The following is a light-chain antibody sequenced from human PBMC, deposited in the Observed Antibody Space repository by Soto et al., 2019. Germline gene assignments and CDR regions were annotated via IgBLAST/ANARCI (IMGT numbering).Light chain of an antibody. CDR2: KAS. V-gene: IGKV1-5*03. Sequence: DIQMTQSPSTVSASVGDRVTITCLASQNINTWLAWYQQKPGKAPKLLILKASSLESGVPSRFSGSGSGTEFTLTISSLQPDDLATYYCQQYNNYSGMFGQGTKVDI. J-gene: IGKJ1*01. CDR3: QQYNNYSGM. CDR1: QNINTW.